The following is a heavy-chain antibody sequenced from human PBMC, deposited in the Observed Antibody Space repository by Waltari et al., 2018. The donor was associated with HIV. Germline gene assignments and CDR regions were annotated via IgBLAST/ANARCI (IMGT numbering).Heavy chain of an antibody. Sequence: EVQLVESGGGLVQPGGSLRLSCAASGFTFSSYSMKWVRQAPGKGLEWVSYISSSSSTIYYADSVKGRFTISRDNAKNSLYLQMNSLRAEDTAVYYCARAYTYYDILTGYFGQPFDYWGQGTLVTVSS. D-gene: IGHD3-9*01. V-gene: IGHV3-48*01. J-gene: IGHJ4*02. CDR2: ISSSSSTI. CDR1: GFTFSSYS. CDR3: ARAYTYYDILTGYFGQPFDY.